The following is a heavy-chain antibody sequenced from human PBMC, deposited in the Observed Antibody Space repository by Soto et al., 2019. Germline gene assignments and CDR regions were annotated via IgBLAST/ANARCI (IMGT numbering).Heavy chain of an antibody. CDR3: ATPQIRRLFDY. CDR2: ISYDGSNK. V-gene: IGHV3-30*03. CDR1: GFTFSSYG. Sequence: GGSLRLSCAASGFTFSSYGMHWVRQAPGKGLEWVAVISYDGSNKYYAESVKGRFTISRDNSKNTLYLQMNSLRAEDTAVYYCATPQIRRLFDYWGQGTLVTVSS. J-gene: IGHJ4*02.